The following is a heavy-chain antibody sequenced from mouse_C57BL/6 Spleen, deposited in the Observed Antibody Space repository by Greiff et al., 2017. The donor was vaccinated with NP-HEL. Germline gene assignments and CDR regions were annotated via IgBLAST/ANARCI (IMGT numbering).Heavy chain of an antibody. CDR2: IYPSDSET. J-gene: IGHJ4*01. Sequence: QVQLQQPGAELVRPGSSVKLSCKASGYTFTSYWMDWVKQRPGQGLEWIGNIYPSDSETHYNQKFKDKATLTVDKSSSTAYMQLSSLTSEDSAVYYCARGEGYYGSSYDAMDYWGKGTSVTVSS. CDR1: GYTFTSYW. CDR3: ARGEGYYGSSYDAMDY. D-gene: IGHD1-1*01. V-gene: IGHV1-61*01.